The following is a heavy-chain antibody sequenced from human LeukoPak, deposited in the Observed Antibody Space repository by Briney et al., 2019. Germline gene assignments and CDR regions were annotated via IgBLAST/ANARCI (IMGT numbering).Heavy chain of an antibody. J-gene: IGHJ4*02. Sequence: GGSLRLSCVASGFTFSLRAMSGVRQAPGKGLEWVASIGSSETFYADSVQGRFTVSRDNSQNTLYLQLNSLRVEDTAVYYCAKDATPGNSIWDSFAGWGQGTLVTVSS. D-gene: IGHD7-27*01. CDR1: GFTFSLRA. CDR3: AKDATPGNSIWDSFAG. V-gene: IGHV3-23*01. CDR2: IGSSET.